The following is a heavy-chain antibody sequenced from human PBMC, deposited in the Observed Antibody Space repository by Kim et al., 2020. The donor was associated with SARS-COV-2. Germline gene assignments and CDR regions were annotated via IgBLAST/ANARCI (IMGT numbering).Heavy chain of an antibody. V-gene: IGHV4-31*02. Sequence: YNNPSLKSRVTVSIDTSKNQFFLNLTSVTAADTAVYFCARGGLLPTSQFAYWGQGALLTVSS. CDR3: ARGGLLPTSQFAY. J-gene: IGHJ4*02.